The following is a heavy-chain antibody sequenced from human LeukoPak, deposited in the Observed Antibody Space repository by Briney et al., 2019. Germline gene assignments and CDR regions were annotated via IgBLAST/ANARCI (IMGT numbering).Heavy chain of an antibody. Sequence: GGSLRLSCAASGFTFSSYAMSWVRQDPGKGLEWVAAISNSGGDTFYSDSGKGRFTIARDNSKNTLYLQMNSLRVDDTAVYYCAQQLGYCSGGTCYFTYWGQGTLVTVSS. V-gene: IGHV3-23*01. CDR2: ISNSGGDT. J-gene: IGHJ1*01. CDR3: AQQLGYCSGGTCYFTY. CDR1: GFTFSSYA. D-gene: IGHD2-15*01.